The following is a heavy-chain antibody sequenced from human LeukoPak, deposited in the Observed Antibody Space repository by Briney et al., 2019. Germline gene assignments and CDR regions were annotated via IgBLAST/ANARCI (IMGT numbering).Heavy chain of an antibody. D-gene: IGHD6-13*01. CDR2: ISSSASTL. J-gene: IGHJ4*02. CDR3: ARDSPPPGYDY. V-gene: IGHV3-11*01. CDR1: GFTFSDYY. Sequence: AGGSLRLSCAASGFTFSDYYMSWLRQAPGKGLEGVSYISSSASTLYYAASVKGRFTISRDNAKNSLYLQMNSLRAEDTAVYYCARDSPPPGYDYWGQGTLVTVSS.